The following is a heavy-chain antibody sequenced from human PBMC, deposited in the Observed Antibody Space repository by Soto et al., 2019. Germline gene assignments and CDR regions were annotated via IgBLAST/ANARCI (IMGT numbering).Heavy chain of an antibody. CDR3: AREYYDFWSGFSVDAFDI. Sequence: GGSLRLSCAASGFTFSDHYMDWVRQAPGKGLEWVGRTRNKANSYTTEYAASVKGRFTISRDDSKNSLYLQMNSLKTADTAVYYCAREYYDFWSGFSVDAFDIWGQGTMVTVSS. CDR1: GFTFSDHY. V-gene: IGHV3-72*01. J-gene: IGHJ3*02. D-gene: IGHD3-3*01. CDR2: TRNKANSYTT.